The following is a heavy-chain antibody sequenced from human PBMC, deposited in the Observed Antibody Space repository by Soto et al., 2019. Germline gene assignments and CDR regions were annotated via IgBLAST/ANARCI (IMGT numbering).Heavy chain of an antibody. J-gene: IGHJ5*01. Sequence: EAQLLDSGGGLVQPGGSLRLSCAASGFSSSSYVMGWVRKTPGKGLEWVSGIGGGGGRTYYADSVQGRFTISRDNSKNTLELQMNSLGAEDAAVDHCAKGWLDFWGQGTLVTVSS. V-gene: IGHV3-23*01. CDR3: AKGWLDF. CDR2: IGGGGGRT. CDR1: GFSSSSYV.